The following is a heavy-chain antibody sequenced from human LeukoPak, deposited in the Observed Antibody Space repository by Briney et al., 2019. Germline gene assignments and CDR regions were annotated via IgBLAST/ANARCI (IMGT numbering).Heavy chain of an antibody. CDR1: GFTFSASG. J-gene: IGHJ4*02. Sequence: PGGSLRLSCAVSGFTFSASGMHWVRQASGKGLEWLSYISNDNSIINYADSVKARFTISKDNVKTSVFLQMNSLRADDTAVYFCVTDWPVWWGQGTLVTVSS. V-gene: IGHV3-48*01. CDR3: VTDWPVW. CDR2: ISNDNSII. D-gene: IGHD3-16*01.